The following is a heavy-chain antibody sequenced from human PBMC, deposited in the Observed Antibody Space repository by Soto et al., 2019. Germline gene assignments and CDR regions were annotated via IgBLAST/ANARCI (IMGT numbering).Heavy chain of an antibody. CDR2: ISGSDGSA. CDR1: GFTFSSYA. D-gene: IGHD2-2*01. V-gene: IGHV3-23*01. J-gene: IGHJ4*02. Sequence: QLGGSLRLSCAASGFTFSSYAMSWVRQAPGKGLEWVSAISGSDGSAYNADSVRGRFTISRDNSKNTLYLQMNSLRAEDTALYYCAKDNVLVPAANYCDYWGQGALVTVSS. CDR3: AKDNVLVPAANYCDY.